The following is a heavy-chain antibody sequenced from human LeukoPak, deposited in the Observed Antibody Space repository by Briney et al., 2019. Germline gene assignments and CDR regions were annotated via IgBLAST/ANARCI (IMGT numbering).Heavy chain of an antibody. CDR1: GFTFSSYG. Sequence: GGSLRLSCAASGFTFSSYGMHWVRQAPGKGLVWVARINSDGSSTSYADSVKGRFTISRDNAKNTLYLQMNSLRAEDTAVYYCAREGYCSSTSCPPDFEYWGQGTLVTVSS. J-gene: IGHJ4*02. CDR2: INSDGSST. V-gene: IGHV3-74*01. D-gene: IGHD2-2*01. CDR3: AREGYCSSTSCPPDFEY.